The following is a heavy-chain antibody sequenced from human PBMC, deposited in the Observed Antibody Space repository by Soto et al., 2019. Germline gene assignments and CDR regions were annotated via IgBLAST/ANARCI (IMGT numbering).Heavy chain of an antibody. Sequence: QVQLVQSGAEVKKPGSSVKVSCKASGGTFSSYTISWVRQAPGQGLEWMGRIIPILGIANYAQKFQGRVTITADKSTSTAYMALSSLRSEDTAVYYCARPGPYYYGMDVWGRGTTVTVSS. V-gene: IGHV1-69*02. CDR3: ARPGPYYYGMDV. CDR2: IIPILGIA. J-gene: IGHJ6*02. CDR1: GGTFSSYT.